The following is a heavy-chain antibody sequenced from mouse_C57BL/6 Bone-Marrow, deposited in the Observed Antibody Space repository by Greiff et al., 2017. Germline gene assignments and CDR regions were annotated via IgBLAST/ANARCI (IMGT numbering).Heavy chain of an antibody. V-gene: IGHV1-69*01. CDR1: GYTFTSYW. CDR3: ARSGLWPYYAMDY. J-gene: IGHJ4*01. D-gene: IGHD1-1*02. CDR2: IDPSDSYT. Sequence: VQLQQPGAELVMPGASVKLSCKASGYTFTSYWMHWVKQRPGQGLEWIGEIDPSDSYTNYNQKFKGKSTLTVDKSSSTAYMQLSSLTSEDSAVYYCARSGLWPYYAMDYWGQGTSVTVDS.